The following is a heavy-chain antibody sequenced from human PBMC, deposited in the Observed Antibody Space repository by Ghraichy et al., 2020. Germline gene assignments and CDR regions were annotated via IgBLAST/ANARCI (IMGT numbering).Heavy chain of an antibody. J-gene: IGHJ6*02. CDR3: AKDQHKDGMDV. Sequence: GSLRLSCAASGFTFSSYGMHWVRQAPGKGLEWVAVISYNGSNKYYADSVKGRFTISRDNSKNTLYLQMSSLRGEDTAVYYCAKDQHKDGMDVWGQGTTVTVSS. CDR2: ISYNGSNK. CDR1: GFTFSSYG. V-gene: IGHV3-30*18.